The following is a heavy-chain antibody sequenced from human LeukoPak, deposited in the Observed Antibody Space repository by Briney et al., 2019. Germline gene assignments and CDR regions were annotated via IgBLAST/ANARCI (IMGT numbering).Heavy chain of an antibody. CDR2: INPNSGGT. J-gene: IGHJ4*02. V-gene: IGHV1-2*02. CDR3: AGDRGYSSSSSDY. CDR1: GYTFTGYY. D-gene: IGHD6-13*01. Sequence: ASVKVSCKASGYTFTGYYMHWVRQAPGQGLEWMGWINPNSGGTNYEQKFQGRVTMTRDTSISTAYMELSRLRSDDTAMYYCAGDRGYSSSSSDYWGQGTLVTVSS.